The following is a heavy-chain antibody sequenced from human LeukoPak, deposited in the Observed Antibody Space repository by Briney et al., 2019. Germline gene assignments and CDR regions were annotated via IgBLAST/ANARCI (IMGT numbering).Heavy chain of an antibody. CDR1: GGSISSSSYY. J-gene: IGHJ4*02. Sequence: SETLSLTCTVSGGSISSSSYYWGWIRQPPGKGLEWIGYIYYSGSTNYNPSLKSRVTISVDTSKNQFSLKLSSVTAADTAVYYCARSTPPYYYDSSGYYFGTEFDYWGQGTLVTVSS. V-gene: IGHV4-61*05. CDR2: IYYSGST. D-gene: IGHD3-22*01. CDR3: ARSTPPYYYDSSGYYFGTEFDY.